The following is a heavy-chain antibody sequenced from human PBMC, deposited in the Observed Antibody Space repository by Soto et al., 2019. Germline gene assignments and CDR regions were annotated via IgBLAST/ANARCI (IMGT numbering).Heavy chain of an antibody. CDR1: GGSFSGYY. V-gene: IGHV4-34*01. D-gene: IGHD3-9*01. J-gene: IGHJ4*02. Sequence: PSETLSLTCAVYGGSFSGYYWTWIRQPPGTGLEWIGEINHSGSTNYNPSLKSRVTISVDTSKNQFCLDLNSVTAACTAVYYCARARIFLTVSYKGGFYYFDYWGQGTRVTVSS. CDR2: INHSGST. CDR3: ARARIFLTVSYKGGFYYFDY.